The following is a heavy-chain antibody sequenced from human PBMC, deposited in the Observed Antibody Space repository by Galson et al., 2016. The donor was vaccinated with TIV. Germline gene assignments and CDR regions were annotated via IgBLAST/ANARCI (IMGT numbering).Heavy chain of an antibody. V-gene: IGHV1-69*02. D-gene: IGHD3-3*01. CDR1: GGTFSTYT. CDR2: IIPVLGMT. CDR3: ARGDTGRHYEAYFDS. J-gene: IGHJ4*02. Sequence: SVKVSCKASGGTFSTYTINWVRQAPGQGLQWLGRIIPVLGMTNYAQRLQGRVTITADRSTSTAYTELGSLRSDDTAVYYCARGDTGRHYEAYFDSWDQGTVVTVSS.